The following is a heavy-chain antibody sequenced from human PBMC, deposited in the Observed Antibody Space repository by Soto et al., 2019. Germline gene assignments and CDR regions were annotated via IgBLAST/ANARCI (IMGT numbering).Heavy chain of an antibody. J-gene: IGHJ1*01. D-gene: IGHD3-22*01. CDR2: ISYDGSNE. Sequence: QVQLVESGGGVVQPGRSLRLSCAASGFTFSSYGMHWVRQAPGKGLEWVAVISYDGSNEYYADSVKGRFTISRDNSKNTLYLQMNSLRAEDTAVYYCARGDSSGYRYFQHWGQGTLVTVSS. CDR3: ARGDSSGYRYFQH. CDR1: GFTFSSYG. V-gene: IGHV3-30*03.